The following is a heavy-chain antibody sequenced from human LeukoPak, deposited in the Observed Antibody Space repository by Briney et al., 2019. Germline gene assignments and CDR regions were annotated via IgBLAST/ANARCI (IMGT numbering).Heavy chain of an antibody. CDR1: GYTFTSYG. V-gene: IGHV1-18*01. J-gene: IGHJ4*02. CDR2: ISAYNGNT. CDR3: ARDSPSGSNYVGWGTYYFDY. D-gene: IGHD4-11*01. Sequence: ASVKVSCKASGYTFTSYGISWVRQAPGQGLEWMGWISAYNGNTNYAQKFQGRVTVTADKSTSTAYMELSSLRSEDTAVYYCARDSPSGSNYVGWGTYYFDYWGQGTLVTVSS.